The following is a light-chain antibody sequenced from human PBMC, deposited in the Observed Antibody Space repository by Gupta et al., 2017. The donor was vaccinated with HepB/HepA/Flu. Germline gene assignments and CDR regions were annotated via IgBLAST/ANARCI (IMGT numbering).Light chain of an antibody. CDR1: QSVSSN. Sequence: ETVMTQSPATLSVSPGERATLSCRASQSVSSNVAWYQQKPGQAPRLLIFDASTRATGIPARFSGSGSGTEFTLTISSRQSEDFAVYYCQQYNDWPPITFGQGTRLEIK. CDR2: DAS. CDR3: QQYNDWPPIT. V-gene: IGKV3-15*01. J-gene: IGKJ5*01.